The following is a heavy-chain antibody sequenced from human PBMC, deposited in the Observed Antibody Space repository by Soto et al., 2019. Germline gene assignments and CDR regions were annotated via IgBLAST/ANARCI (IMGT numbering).Heavy chain of an antibody. CDR2: IFTRDSET. J-gene: IGHJ5*02. Sequence: GESLKISCKGPGHLFNNHWIGWVRQTPGKGLEWMGLIFTRDSETKTSPSFQGHVSFSVDNSVNTVYLQWTSLKTTDTGIYFCARGYFDSGHGYDLWGQGTLVTVSS. V-gene: IGHV5-51*01. CDR3: ARGYFDSGHGYDL. CDR1: GHLFNNHW. D-gene: IGHD3-10*01.